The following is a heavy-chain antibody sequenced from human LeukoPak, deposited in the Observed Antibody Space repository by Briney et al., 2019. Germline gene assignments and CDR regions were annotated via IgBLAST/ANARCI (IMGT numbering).Heavy chain of an antibody. D-gene: IGHD3-3*01. J-gene: IGHJ4*02. V-gene: IGHV3-21*01. CDR3: AKDYDFWSGYPYFDY. CDR2: ISSSSSSYK. CDR1: GFTFISYN. Sequence: GGSLRLSCAASGFTFISYNMNWVRQAPGKGLEWVSSISSSSSSYKYYADSVKGRFTVSRDNAKNSLYLQMNSLRVEDTAVYYCAKDYDFWSGYPYFDYWGQGTLVTVSS.